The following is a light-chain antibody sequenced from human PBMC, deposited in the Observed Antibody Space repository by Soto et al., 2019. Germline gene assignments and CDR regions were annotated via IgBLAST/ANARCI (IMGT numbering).Light chain of an antibody. Sequence: QSVLTQPPSVSGSPGQSVTISCTGTSTDFVSYNRVSWYQQPPDTAPKLMIYEVSKRPSGVPDRFSGSKSGNTASLTISGLQAADEADYYCSLYTSENAYVFGTGTKV. V-gene: IGLV2-18*01. CDR3: SLYTSENAYV. CDR1: STDFVSYNR. J-gene: IGLJ1*01. CDR2: EVS.